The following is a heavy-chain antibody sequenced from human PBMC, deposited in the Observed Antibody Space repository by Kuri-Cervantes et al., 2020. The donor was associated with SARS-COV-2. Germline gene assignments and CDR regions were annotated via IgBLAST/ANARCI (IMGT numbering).Heavy chain of an antibody. V-gene: IGHV1-18*04. CDR3: ARDQEILTGYPFFPMDV. D-gene: IGHD3-9*01. CDR2: ISAYNGNT. Sequence: ASVKVSCKASGYTFTSYGISWVRQAPGQGLEWMGWISAYNGNTNYAQKLQGRLTISREISATTVYMELSSLKSEDTAVYYCARDQEILTGYPFFPMDVWGQGTTVTVSS. CDR1: GYTFTSYG. J-gene: IGHJ6*02.